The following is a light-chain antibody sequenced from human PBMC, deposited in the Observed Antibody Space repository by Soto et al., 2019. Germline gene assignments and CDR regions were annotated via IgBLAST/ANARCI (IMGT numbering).Light chain of an antibody. V-gene: IGKV1-39*01. J-gene: IGKJ2*01. CDR3: QQYDNLPRT. Sequence: DIQMTQSPSSLSASVGDRVTITCRASQSISSYLNWYQQKPGKAPKLLIYAASSLQSGVPSRFSGSGSGTDFTLTINSLQPEDIATYYCQQYDNLPRTFGQGTKGDIK. CDR2: AAS. CDR1: QSISSY.